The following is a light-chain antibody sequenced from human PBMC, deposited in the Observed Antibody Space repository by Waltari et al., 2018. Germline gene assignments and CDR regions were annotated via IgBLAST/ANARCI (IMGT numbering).Light chain of an antibody. J-gene: IGKJ1*01. Sequence: DVVMTQSTDSLAVSLGERATINCKHRQSVLYSSNNKNYLAWYQQKPGQPPKLLIYWASNRESGVPDRISGSGSGTDFTLTISSLQAEDVAVYYCQQYYSTPWTFGQGTKVEIK. CDR2: WAS. CDR3: QQYYSTPWT. V-gene: IGKV4-1*01. CDR1: QSVLYSSNNKNY.